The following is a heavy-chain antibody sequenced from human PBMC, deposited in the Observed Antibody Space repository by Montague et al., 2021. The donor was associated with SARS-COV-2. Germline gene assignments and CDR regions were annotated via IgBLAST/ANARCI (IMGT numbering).Heavy chain of an antibody. CDR2: IFYSGST. V-gene: IGHV4-39*01. J-gene: IGHJ4*02. D-gene: IGHD3-10*01. CDR1: GGSISSSSSY. Sequence: SETLSLTCTVSGGSISSSSSYWGWIRRPPGKGLEWIGGIFYSGSTAYXPSLESRVTISVDTSKNTFSMKLSYVTTADTAVYYCASMVRAQVYYFDYWGQGALDTVSS. CDR3: ASMVRAQVYYFDY.